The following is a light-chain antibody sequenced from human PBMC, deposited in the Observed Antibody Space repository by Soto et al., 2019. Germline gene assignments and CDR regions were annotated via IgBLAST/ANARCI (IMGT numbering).Light chain of an antibody. CDR2: EGS. J-gene: IGLJ1*01. CDR3: CSYAGSSTSYV. V-gene: IGLV2-23*01. Sequence: QSVLTQPASVSGSPGQSITISCTGASSDVGSYNLVSWYQQHPGKAPKLMIYEGSKRPSGVSNRFSGSKSGNTASLTISGLQAEDEADYNCCSYAGSSTSYVFGTGTKVTVL. CDR1: SSDVGSYNL.